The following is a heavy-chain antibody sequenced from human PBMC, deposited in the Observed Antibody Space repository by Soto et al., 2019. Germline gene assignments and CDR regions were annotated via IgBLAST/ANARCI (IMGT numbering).Heavy chain of an antibody. D-gene: IGHD1-26*01. CDR3: ARVSLVGPSGGRYFDY. V-gene: IGHV3-72*01. CDR2: IKNKANSYTT. CDR1: GFTFSAHS. Sequence: EVQLVESGGGLVQPGGSLRLSCAASGFTFSAHSMDWVRQAPGKGLEWVGRIKNKANSYTTEYAASVEGRFTISREDSQHSLYLQMNSLKTEDTAVYYCARVSLVGPSGGRYFDYWGQGSQVAVSS. J-gene: IGHJ4*02.